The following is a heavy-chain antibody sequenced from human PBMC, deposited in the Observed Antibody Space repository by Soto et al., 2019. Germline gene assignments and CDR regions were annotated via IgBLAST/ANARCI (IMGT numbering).Heavy chain of an antibody. CDR2: IYYGGST. CDR3: ARDKITGLFDY. V-gene: IGHV4-30-4*01. Sequence: ASETLSLTCTVSGGSISSGDYYWSWIRQPPGKGLEWIGYIYYGGSTYYNPSLKSRVTISVDTSKNQFSLKLTSVTAADTAVYYCARDKITGLFDYWGQGTLVTVSS. J-gene: IGHJ4*02. D-gene: IGHD2-8*02. CDR1: GGSISSGDYY.